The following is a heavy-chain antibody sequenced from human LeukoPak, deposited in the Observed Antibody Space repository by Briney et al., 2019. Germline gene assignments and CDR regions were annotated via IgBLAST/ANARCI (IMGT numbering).Heavy chain of an antibody. D-gene: IGHD2-2*01. CDR3: ARGGYCTSTSCYLVHYYGMDV. V-gene: IGHV3-30-3*01. CDR2: ISYDGSNK. Sequence: GGSLRLSCAASGFTFNNYNMHWVRQAPGKGLEWAALISYDGSNKYYADSVKGRFTISRDNSKNTLNLQMNSLRAEDTAVYYCARGGYCTSTSCYLVHYYGMDVWGQGTTVTVSS. CDR1: GFTFNNYN. J-gene: IGHJ6*02.